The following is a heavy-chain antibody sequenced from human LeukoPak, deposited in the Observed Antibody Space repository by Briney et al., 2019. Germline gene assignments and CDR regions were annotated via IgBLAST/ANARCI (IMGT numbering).Heavy chain of an antibody. Sequence: EASVKVSCKASGGTFSSYAISWVRQAPGQGLEWMGGIIPIFGTANYAQKFQGRVTITADESTSTAYMELSSLRSEDTAVYYCARDMDHYYDSSGYLRYWGQGTLVTVSS. CDR1: GGTFSSYA. V-gene: IGHV1-69*01. CDR2: IIPIFGTA. J-gene: IGHJ4*02. D-gene: IGHD3-22*01. CDR3: ARDMDHYYDSSGYLRY.